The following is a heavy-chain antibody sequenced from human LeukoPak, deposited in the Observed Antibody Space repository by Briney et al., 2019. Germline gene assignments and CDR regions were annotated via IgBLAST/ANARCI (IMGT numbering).Heavy chain of an antibody. D-gene: IGHD2-2*01. J-gene: IGHJ6*02. V-gene: IGHV3-23*01. CDR2: ISGSGGST. Sequence: GGSLRLSCAASGFTFSSYAMSWVRQAPGKGLEWVSAISGSGGSTYYADSVKGRFTISRDNSKNTLYLQMNSLRAEDTAVYYCAKKVGYCSSTSSGFTFDDYYYGMDVWGQGTTVTVSS. CDR3: AKKVGYCSSTSSGFTFDDYYYGMDV. CDR1: GFTFSSYA.